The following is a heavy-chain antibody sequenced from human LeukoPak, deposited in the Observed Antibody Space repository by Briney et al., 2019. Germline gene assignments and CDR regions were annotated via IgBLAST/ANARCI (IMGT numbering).Heavy chain of an antibody. V-gene: IGHV3-74*03. CDR2: INSDGSST. CDR1: GFAFRNYW. D-gene: IGHD3-10*01. Sequence: GGSLRLSCAASGFAFRNYWMHWVRHAPGKGLVWVSRINSDGSSTKYADSVKGRFTISRDNTKNTLYLQMNSLRAEDTAVYYCARDQGGGRYYGEDYWGQGTLVTVSS. J-gene: IGHJ4*02. CDR3: ARDQGGGRYYGEDY.